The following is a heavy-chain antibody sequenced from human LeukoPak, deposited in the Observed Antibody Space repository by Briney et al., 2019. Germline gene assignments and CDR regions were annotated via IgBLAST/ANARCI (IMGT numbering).Heavy chain of an antibody. J-gene: IGHJ4*02. CDR1: GGSFSGYY. D-gene: IGHD6-19*01. CDR2: INHSGST. Sequence: SETLSLTCAVYGGSFSGYYWSWIRQPPGKGLGWIGEINHSGSTNYNPSLKSRVTISVDTSKNQFSLKLSSVTAADTAVYYCARGRLWLVLFDYWGQGTLVTVSS. CDR3: ARGRLWLVLFDY. V-gene: IGHV4-34*01.